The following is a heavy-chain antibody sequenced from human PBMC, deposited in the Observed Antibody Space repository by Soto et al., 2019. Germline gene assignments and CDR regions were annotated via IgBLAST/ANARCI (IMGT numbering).Heavy chain of an antibody. CDR3: ARDFGLGCSGGTCLPGY. J-gene: IGHJ4*02. D-gene: IGHD2-15*01. CDR2: IWYDGSNK. V-gene: IGHV3-33*01. Sequence: QVQLVESGGGVVQPGRSLRLSCAASGFMFSTYGMNWVRQAPGKGLEWVALIWYDGSNKYYADSVKGRFTISGDNSKNTLHLQMNSLRAEDTAVYYCARDFGLGCSGGTCLPGYWGQGTLVTVSS. CDR1: GFMFSTYG.